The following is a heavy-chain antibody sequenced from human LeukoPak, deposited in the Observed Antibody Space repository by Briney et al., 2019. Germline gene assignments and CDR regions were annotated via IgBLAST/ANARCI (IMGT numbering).Heavy chain of an antibody. J-gene: IGHJ3*02. V-gene: IGHV4-61*02. CDR3: ARSSAGTADFDI. CDR1: GDSITSGRYY. Sequence: SETLSLTCTVSGDSITSGRYYWSWIRPPAGKGLQWIGRTSTSGSTNYNPSLKNRLTIAIDTSNFQFSLELTSVTAADTAVYYCARSSAGTADFDIWGQGTMVTVSS. CDR2: TSTSGST. D-gene: IGHD6-13*01.